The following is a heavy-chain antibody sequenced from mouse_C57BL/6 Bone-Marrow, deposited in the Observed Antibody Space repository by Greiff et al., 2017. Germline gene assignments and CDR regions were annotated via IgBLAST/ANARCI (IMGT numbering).Heavy chain of an antibody. Sequence: QVQLKESGPELVKPGASVKISCKASGYAFSSSWMNWVKQRPGKGLEWIGRIYPGGGDTNYNGKVKGKATLTADKSSSTAYRQLSSLTSEDSAVYFCALYGNYAWYFDVWGTGTTVTVSS. J-gene: IGHJ1*03. CDR2: IYPGGGDT. CDR1: GYAFSSSW. V-gene: IGHV1-82*01. CDR3: ALYGNYAWYFDV. D-gene: IGHD2-1*01.